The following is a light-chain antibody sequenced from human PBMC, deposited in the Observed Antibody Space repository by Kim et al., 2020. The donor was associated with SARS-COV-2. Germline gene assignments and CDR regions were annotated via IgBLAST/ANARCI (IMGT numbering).Light chain of an antibody. CDR1: QSVSSN. Sequence: IVMTQSPATLSVSPGERATLSCRASQSVSSNLAWYQQKPGQAPRLLIYGASTRATGIPARFSGSVSGTEFTLTISSLQSEDFAVYHCQQYNNWPYTFGQGTKLEI. CDR3: QQYNNWPYT. V-gene: IGKV3-15*01. J-gene: IGKJ2*01. CDR2: GAS.